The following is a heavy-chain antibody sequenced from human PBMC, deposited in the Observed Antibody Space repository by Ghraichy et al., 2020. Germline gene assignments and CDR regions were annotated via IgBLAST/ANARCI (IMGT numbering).Heavy chain of an antibody. Sequence: ASVKVSCKASGYTFTGYYIHWVRQAPGQGPEWMGCINPHSGATNYAQKFQGWVTMTRDTSISTAFMELTSLKSDDTAVYYCARTLWGSSWSMHSWLDPWGQGTLVTVSS. CDR3: ARTLWGSSWSMHSWLDP. V-gene: IGHV1-2*04. CDR2: INPHSGAT. J-gene: IGHJ5*02. D-gene: IGHD6-13*01. CDR1: GYTFTGYY.